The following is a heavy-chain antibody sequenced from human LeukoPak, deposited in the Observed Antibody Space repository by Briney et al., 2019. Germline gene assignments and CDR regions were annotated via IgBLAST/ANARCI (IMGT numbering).Heavy chain of an antibody. CDR1: GYTFTIYY. CDR3: ARIRDGYNDAYDI. D-gene: IGHD5-24*01. V-gene: IGHV1-46*01. Sequence: ASVRVSCKASGYTFTIYYIHLVRQAPGQGVEWMAVINPSDGSTTNSQKFQGRVTITRDTSTTTVYMELSGLRSEDTPLYYCARIRDGYNDAYDIWGQGTMVTVSS. J-gene: IGHJ3*02. CDR2: INPSDGST.